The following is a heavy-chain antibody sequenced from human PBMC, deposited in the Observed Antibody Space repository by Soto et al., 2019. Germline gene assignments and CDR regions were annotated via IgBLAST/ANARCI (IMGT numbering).Heavy chain of an antibody. J-gene: IGHJ6*02. CDR2: INHSGST. CDR1: GGSFSGYY. CDR3: ARDLRYCSSTSCYTRVYYYYGMDV. V-gene: IGHV4-34*01. D-gene: IGHD2-2*02. Sequence: SETLYLTCAVYGGSFSGYYWSWIRQPPGKGLEWIGEINHSGSTNYNPSLKSRVTISVDTSKNQFSLKLSSVTAADTAVYYCARDLRYCSSTSCYTRVYYYYGMDVWGQGTTVTSP.